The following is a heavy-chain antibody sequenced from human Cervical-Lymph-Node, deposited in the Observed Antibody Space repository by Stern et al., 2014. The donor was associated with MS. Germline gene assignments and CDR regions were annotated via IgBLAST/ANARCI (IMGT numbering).Heavy chain of an antibody. CDR3: AKGTGNYWYFDF. V-gene: IGHV3-23*04. CDR2: IFGTGGGT. D-gene: IGHD1-14*01. Sequence: EVQLGESGGGLVQTGGSLRLSCAASGVTFNNYAMNWVRQAPGKGLEWVSSIFGTGGGTYYADSVKGRFTISRDSSRSTLSLQLTRVTAEDTAVYYCAKGTGNYWYFDFWGRGTLVTVSS. J-gene: IGHJ2*01. CDR1: GVTFNNYA.